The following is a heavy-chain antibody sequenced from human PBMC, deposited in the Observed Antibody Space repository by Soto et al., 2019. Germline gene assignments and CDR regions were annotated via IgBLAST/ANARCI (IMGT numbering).Heavy chain of an antibody. CDR2: ISSSSSYT. J-gene: IGHJ5*02. V-gene: IGHV3-21*04. CDR1: GFTFSSYS. CDR3: AKDPPRITIFGVPGDWFDP. D-gene: IGHD3-3*01. Sequence: PGGSLRLSCAASGFTFSSYSMKWVRQAPGKGLEWVSSISSSSSYTYYADSVKGRFTISRDNSKNTLYLQMNSLRAEDTAVYYCAKDPPRITIFGVPGDWFDPWGQGTLVTVSS.